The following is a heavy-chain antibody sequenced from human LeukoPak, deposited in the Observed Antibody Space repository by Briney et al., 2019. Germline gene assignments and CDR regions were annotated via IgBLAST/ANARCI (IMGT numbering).Heavy chain of an antibody. D-gene: IGHD3-9*01. CDR2: INTNTGNP. V-gene: IGHV7-4-1*02. CDR1: GYTFTSYA. J-gene: IGHJ4*02. CDR3: AKGGPWILTGPLSGMDY. Sequence: ASVKVSCKTSGYTFTSYAVNWVRQAPGQGLEWMGWINTNTGNPTYAQGFTGRFVFSLDTSVSTAYLQISSLKAEDTAVYYCAKGGPWILTGPLSGMDYWGQGTLVSVSS.